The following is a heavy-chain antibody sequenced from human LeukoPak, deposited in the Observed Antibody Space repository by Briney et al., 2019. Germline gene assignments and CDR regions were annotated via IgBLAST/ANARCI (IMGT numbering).Heavy chain of an antibody. CDR3: ARDRGQWLVDWYFDL. Sequence: PSETLSLTCTVSGGSISSGSYYWSWIRQPAGKGLEWFGRIYTSGSTNYNPSLKSRVTISVDTSKNQFSLKLSSVTAADTAVYYCARDRGQWLVDWYFDLWGRGTLVTVSS. V-gene: IGHV4-61*02. J-gene: IGHJ2*01. CDR1: GGSISSGSYY. D-gene: IGHD6-19*01. CDR2: IYTSGST.